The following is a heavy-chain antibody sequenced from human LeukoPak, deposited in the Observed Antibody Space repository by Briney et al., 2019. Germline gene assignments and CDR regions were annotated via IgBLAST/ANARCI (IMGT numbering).Heavy chain of an antibody. CDR2: IYYTGSI. D-gene: IGHD3-22*01. J-gene: IGHJ4*02. CDR1: GGSISSYY. V-gene: IGHV4-59*08. CDR3: ARGPYDSSGYCFDY. Sequence: SETLSLTCTVSGGSISSYYWSWIRQPPGKGLEWIGYIYYTGSINYNPSLKSRVTISVDTSKSQFTLKLNSVTAADTAVYYCARGPYDSSGYCFDYWGQGILVTVSS.